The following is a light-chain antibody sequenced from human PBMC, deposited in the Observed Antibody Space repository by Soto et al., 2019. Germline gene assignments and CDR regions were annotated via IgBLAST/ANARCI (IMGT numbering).Light chain of an antibody. V-gene: IGLV1-40*01. J-gene: IGLJ2*01. Sequence: QSALTQPPSVSGTPGQMVSISCTGTSSNLGAGYDVHWYQQLPGAAPRLLIFGNNVRPSGVPDRFSGSKSGTSASLAITGLQAEDEAIYHCQSYDGSLATSIFGAGTKVTVL. CDR3: QSYDGSLATSI. CDR2: GNN. CDR1: SSNLGAGYD.